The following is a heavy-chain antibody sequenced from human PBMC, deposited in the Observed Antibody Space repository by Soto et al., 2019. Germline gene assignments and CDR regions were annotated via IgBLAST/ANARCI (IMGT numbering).Heavy chain of an antibody. J-gene: IGHJ6*02. CDR2: ISGYNGDT. D-gene: IGHD2-8*01. CDR1: GYTFSRYG. Sequence: QGQLVQSGPEVKKPGASVKVCCKASGYTFSRYGISWVRQAPGQGLEWMGWISGYNGDTKYAQKVQGRVTMTIDTPTYTAYMELRSLTSDDTAIYYCAKNGQPPYYYYGMDVWGQGTTVTVSS. V-gene: IGHV1-18*01. CDR3: AKNGQPPYYYYGMDV.